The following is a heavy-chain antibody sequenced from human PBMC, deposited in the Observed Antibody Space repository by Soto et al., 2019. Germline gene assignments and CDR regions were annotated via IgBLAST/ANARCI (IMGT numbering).Heavy chain of an antibody. Sequence: GGSLRLSCAASGFTFSSYSMNWVRQAPGKGLEWVSSISGSGSNTYYADSVKGRFTISRDNSKNTLYLQMNSLRAEDTAVYYCAKEGAPTYYYDSSGYYFEYFQHWGQGTLVTVSS. CDR3: AKEGAPTYYYDSSGYYFEYFQH. D-gene: IGHD3-22*01. CDR2: ISGSGSNT. V-gene: IGHV3-23*01. CDR1: GFTFSSYS. J-gene: IGHJ1*01.